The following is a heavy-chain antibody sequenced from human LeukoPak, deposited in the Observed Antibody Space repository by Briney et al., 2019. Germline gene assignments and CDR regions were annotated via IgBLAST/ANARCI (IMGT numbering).Heavy chain of an antibody. CDR1: GGSISSGHYS. Sequence: PSQPLSLTCTVSGGSISSGHYSWNWIRQPAGTGLECIGRIYTSGTTNYNPSLKSRVTMSVDTSKNQFSLKLTSVTAADTAVYYCARSSTTDPNHYYYYYMDVWGKGTTVTVSS. CDR3: ARSSTTDPNHYYYYYMDV. D-gene: IGHD2-2*01. CDR2: IYTSGTT. J-gene: IGHJ6*03. V-gene: IGHV4-61*02.